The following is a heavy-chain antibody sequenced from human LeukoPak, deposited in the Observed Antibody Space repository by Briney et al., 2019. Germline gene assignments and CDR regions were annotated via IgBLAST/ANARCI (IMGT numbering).Heavy chain of an antibody. V-gene: IGHV4-59*08. CDR2: IYYSGST. CDR3: ARHPGYYDSSGYPLYYYYYGMDV. J-gene: IGHJ6*02. D-gene: IGHD3-22*01. CDR1: GGSISSYY. Sequence: PSETLSLTCTVSGGSISSYYWSWIRQPPGKGLEWIGYIYYSGSTNYNPSLKSRVTISVDTSKNQFSLKLSSVTAADTAVYYCARHPGYYDSSGYPLYYYYYGMDVWCQGTTVTVSS.